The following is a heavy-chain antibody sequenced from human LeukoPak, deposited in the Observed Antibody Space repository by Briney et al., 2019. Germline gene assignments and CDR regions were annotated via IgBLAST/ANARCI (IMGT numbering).Heavy chain of an antibody. D-gene: IGHD2-21*02. CDR1: GYTFTGYY. CDR2: INPNSGGT. Sequence: AASVKVSCKASGYTFTGYYMHWVRQAPGQGLEWMGWINPNSGGTNYAQKFQGRVTMTRDTSISTAYMELSRLRSDDTAVYYCARASNHLYCGGDCPSTGWFDPWGQGTLVTVSS. V-gene: IGHV1-2*02. J-gene: IGHJ5*02. CDR3: ARASNHLYCGGDCPSTGWFDP.